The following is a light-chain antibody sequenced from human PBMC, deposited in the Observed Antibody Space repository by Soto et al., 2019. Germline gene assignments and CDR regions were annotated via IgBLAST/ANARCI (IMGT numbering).Light chain of an antibody. CDR1: SSDVGGYKY. Sequence: QSALTQPAFVSGSPGQSITISCTGTSSDVGGYKYVSWYQQHPGKAPKLMIYEVSNRPSGVSNRFSGSKSGNTASLTISGLQAEDEADYYCSSYTSSSTKLFGGGTQLTVL. CDR2: EVS. V-gene: IGLV2-14*01. CDR3: SSYTSSSTKL. J-gene: IGLJ3*02.